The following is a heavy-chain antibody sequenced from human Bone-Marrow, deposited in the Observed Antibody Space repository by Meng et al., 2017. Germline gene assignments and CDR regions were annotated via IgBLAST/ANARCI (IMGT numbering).Heavy chain of an antibody. CDR2: ISYDGSNK. J-gene: IGHJ4*02. CDR1: GFTFSSYA. CDR3: ARDPNLIAAAGDFDY. D-gene: IGHD6-13*01. Sequence: GESLKISCAASGFTFSSYAMHWVRQAPGKGLEWVAVISYDGSNKYYADSVKGRFTISRDNSKNMLYLQMNSLRAEDTAVYYCARDPNLIAAAGDFDYWGQGTLVTISS. V-gene: IGHV3-30*04.